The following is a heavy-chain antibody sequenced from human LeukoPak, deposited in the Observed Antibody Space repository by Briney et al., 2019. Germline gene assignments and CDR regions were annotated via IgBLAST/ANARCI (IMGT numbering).Heavy chain of an antibody. V-gene: IGHV4-4*09. J-gene: IGHJ4*02. D-gene: IGHD6-13*01. CDR1: GGSVSSYH. CDR3: GGILAAGTVDY. CDR2: IDSSGTT. Sequence: SETLSLTCTVCGGSVSSYHWSWIRQSPGKGLEWIGYIDSSGTTNYSPSLKRRVMISVDTSKNQFSLQLSSVTAADSAVYFCGGILAAGTVDYWGQGILVTVSS.